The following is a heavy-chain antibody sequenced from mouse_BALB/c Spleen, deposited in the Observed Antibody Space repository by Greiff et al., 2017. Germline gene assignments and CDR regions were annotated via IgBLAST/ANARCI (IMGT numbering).Heavy chain of an antibody. CDR3: ARGTFDY. Sequence: EVQLQQSGAELVRSGASVKLSCTASGFNIKDYYMHWVKQRPEQGLEWIGWIDPENGDTEYAPKFQGKATMTADTSSNTAYLQLSSLTSEDTAVYYCARGTFDYWGQGTTLTVSS. CDR2: IDPENGDT. V-gene: IGHV14-4*02. D-gene: IGHD2-14*01. J-gene: IGHJ2*01. CDR1: GFNIKDYY.